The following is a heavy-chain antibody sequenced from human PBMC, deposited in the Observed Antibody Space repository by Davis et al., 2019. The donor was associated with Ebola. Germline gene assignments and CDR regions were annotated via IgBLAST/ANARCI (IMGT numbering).Heavy chain of an antibody. J-gene: IGHJ4*02. D-gene: IGHD2-21*02. V-gene: IGHV3-30*18. CDR2: ISYDGANK. CDR1: GFTFINYG. CDR3: AKSGISCGGDCYSFYFDY. Sequence: GESLKISCAASGFTFINYGMHWVRQAPGKGLEWLTLISYDGANKYYADSVKGRFTISRDNSKNTLYLQVNSLRPEDTAVYYCAKSGISCGGDCYSFYFDYWGQGALVTVSS.